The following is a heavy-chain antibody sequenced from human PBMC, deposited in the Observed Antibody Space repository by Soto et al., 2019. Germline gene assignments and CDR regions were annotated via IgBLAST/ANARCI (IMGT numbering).Heavy chain of an antibody. CDR2: ISYDGSNK. CDR3: ARERDSVEYSSWPYYYYGMDV. V-gene: IGHV3-30-3*01. D-gene: IGHD6-6*01. J-gene: IGHJ6*02. Sequence: PGGSLRLSCAASGFTFSSYAMHWVRQAPGKGLEWVAVISYDGSNKYYADSVKGRFTISRDNSKNTLYLQMNSLRAEDTAVYYCARERDSVEYSSWPYYYYGMDVWGQGTTVTVS. CDR1: GFTFSSYA.